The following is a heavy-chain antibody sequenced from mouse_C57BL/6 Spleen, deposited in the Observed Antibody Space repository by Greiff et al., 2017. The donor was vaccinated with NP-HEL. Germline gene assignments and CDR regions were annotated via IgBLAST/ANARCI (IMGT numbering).Heavy chain of an antibody. CDR1: GYTFTSYW. CDR3: ATYYGRRVLDY. Sequence: VQLQQSGAELVKPGASVKMSCKASGYTFTSYWITWVKQRPGQGLEWIGDIYPGSGSTNYNEKFKSKATLTVDTSSSTAYMQLSSLTSEDSAVYYCATYYGRRVLDYWGQGTTLTVSS. D-gene: IGHD1-1*01. V-gene: IGHV1-55*01. CDR2: IYPGSGST. J-gene: IGHJ2*01.